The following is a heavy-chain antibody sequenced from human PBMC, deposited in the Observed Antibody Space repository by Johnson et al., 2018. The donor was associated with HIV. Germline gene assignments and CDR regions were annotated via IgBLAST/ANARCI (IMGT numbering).Heavy chain of an antibody. Sequence: EVQLVESGGGVVQPGRSLRLSCAASGFTFSSYAMHWVRQAPGKGLEWVSGINWSGGTTGYADSVKVRFTISRDNAKNSLYLQMNSLRAEDTALYYCARGAQWELLIDAFDIWGQGTMVTVSS. CDR2: INWSGGTT. CDR3: ARGAQWELLIDAFDI. V-gene: IGHV3-20*04. D-gene: IGHD1-26*01. CDR1: GFTFSSYA. J-gene: IGHJ3*02.